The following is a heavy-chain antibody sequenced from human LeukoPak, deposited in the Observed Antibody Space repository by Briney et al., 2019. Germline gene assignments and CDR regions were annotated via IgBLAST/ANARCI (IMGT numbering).Heavy chain of an antibody. V-gene: IGHV4-39*01. CDR1: GDSISSSSYY. Sequence: SETLSLTCTVSGDSISSSSYYWGWIRQPPGKGLEWIGSIYYSGSTYYNPSLKSRATISVDTSVNQFSLNLSSVTAADTAVYYCVRHVRTDYGYVWGSYRWGQGTLVTVSS. CDR3: VRHVRTDYGYVWGSYR. J-gene: IGHJ4*02. D-gene: IGHD3-16*02. CDR2: IYYSGST.